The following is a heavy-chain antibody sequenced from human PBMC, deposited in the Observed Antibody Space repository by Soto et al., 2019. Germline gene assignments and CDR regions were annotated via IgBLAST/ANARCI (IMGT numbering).Heavy chain of an antibody. CDR3: ARDSGHCLVHWDS. D-gene: IGHD6-19*01. CDR1: GGSFSGYY. Sequence: SETLSLTCAVYGGSFSGYYWSWIRQPPGKGLEWIGEINHSGSTNYNPSLKSRVTISVDTSKNQFSLKLSSVTAADTAVYYCARDSGHCLVHWDSWGQGTLVTV. J-gene: IGHJ4*02. V-gene: IGHV4-34*01. CDR2: INHSGST.